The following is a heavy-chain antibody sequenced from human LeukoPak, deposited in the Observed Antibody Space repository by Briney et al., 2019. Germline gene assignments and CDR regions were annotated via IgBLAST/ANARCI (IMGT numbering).Heavy chain of an antibody. CDR2: INHSGST. CDR3: ARGKGYSYGYRGYFDY. V-gene: IGHV4-34*01. J-gene: IGHJ4*02. Sequence: SETLSLTCAVCGGSFSGYYWSWIRQPPGKGLEWIGEINHSGSTNYNPSLKSRVTISVDTSKNQFSLKLSSVTAADTAVYYCARGKGYSYGYRGYFDYWGQGTLVTVSS. CDR1: GGSFSGYY. D-gene: IGHD5-18*01.